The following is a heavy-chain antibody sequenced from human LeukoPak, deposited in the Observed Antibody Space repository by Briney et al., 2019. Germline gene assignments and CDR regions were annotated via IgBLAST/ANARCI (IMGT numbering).Heavy chain of an antibody. Sequence: GRSLRLSCAASGFTFSGYGMHWVRQAPGKGLEWVAIIWYDGSNKYYSDSVKGLFTISRDNSKNTLYVQMNSLRAEDTAVYYCARDFYHDSSGCIDYWGQGTLVTVSS. V-gene: IGHV3-33*01. CDR1: GFTFSGYG. J-gene: IGHJ4*02. CDR2: IWYDGSNK. D-gene: IGHD3-22*01. CDR3: ARDFYHDSSGCIDY.